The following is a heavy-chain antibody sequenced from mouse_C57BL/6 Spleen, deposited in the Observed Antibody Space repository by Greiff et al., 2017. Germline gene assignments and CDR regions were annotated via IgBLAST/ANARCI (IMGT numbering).Heavy chain of an antibody. V-gene: IGHV3-6*01. CDR1: GYSITSCYY. J-gene: IGHJ2*01. CDR2: IGHDGSN. CDR3: AREGNYFDY. Sequence: DVQLQESGPGLVKPSPSLSLTCSATGYSITSCYYWNWIRQFPGNKLEWMGYIGHDGSNNYNPSLKNRISITRDTSKNQFFLKLKSVTTEDTATYYCAREGNYFDYWGQGTTLTVSS.